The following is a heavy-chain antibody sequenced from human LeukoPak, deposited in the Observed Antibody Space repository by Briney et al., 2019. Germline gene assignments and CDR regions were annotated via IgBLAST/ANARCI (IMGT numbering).Heavy chain of an antibody. J-gene: IGHJ4*02. Sequence: GESLKISCKGSGYSFTSYWIGWVRQMPGKGLEWMGIIYPGDSDTRYSPSFQGQVTISADKSISTAYLQWSSLKASDTAMYYCARSTAYYYDSSGYPSYDYWGQGTLVTVSS. D-gene: IGHD3-22*01. CDR1: GYSFTSYW. CDR2: IYPGDSDT. CDR3: ARSTAYYYDSSGYPSYDY. V-gene: IGHV5-51*01.